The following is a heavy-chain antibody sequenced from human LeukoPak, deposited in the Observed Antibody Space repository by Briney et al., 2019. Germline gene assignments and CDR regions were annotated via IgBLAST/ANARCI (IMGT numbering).Heavy chain of an antibody. J-gene: IGHJ3*02. CDR2: ISSSGST. Sequence: SETLSLTCTVSGGSIRSYYWSWIRQPAGKGLEWIGRISSSGSTNYNPSLKSRVTISVDTSKNQFSLKLSSVTAADTAVYFCARGPYSYDSSGAFDIWGQGTMVTVSS. V-gene: IGHV4-4*07. D-gene: IGHD3-22*01. CDR1: GGSIRSYY. CDR3: ARGPYSYDSSGAFDI.